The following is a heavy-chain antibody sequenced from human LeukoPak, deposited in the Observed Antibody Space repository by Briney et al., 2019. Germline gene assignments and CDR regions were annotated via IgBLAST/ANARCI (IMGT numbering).Heavy chain of an antibody. J-gene: IGHJ4*02. CDR2: IYCSGST. CDR3: ASRGAMVRGVTNTDFDY. Sequence: SETLSLTCTVSGGSISSGDYYWSWIRQPPGKGLEWIGYIYCSGSTYYNPSLKSRVTISVDTSKNQCSLKLSSVTAADTAVYYCASRGAMVRGVTNTDFDYWGQGTLVTVSS. D-gene: IGHD3-10*01. V-gene: IGHV4-30-4*08. CDR1: GGSISSGDYY.